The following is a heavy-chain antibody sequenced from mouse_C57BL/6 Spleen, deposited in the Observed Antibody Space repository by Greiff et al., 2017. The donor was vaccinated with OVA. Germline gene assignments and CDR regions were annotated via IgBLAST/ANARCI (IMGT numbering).Heavy chain of an antibody. Sequence: EVKLVESGPELVKPGASVKIPCKASGYTFTDYNVDWVKQSHGKSLEWIGDITPNNGGTISNQKFKGKATLTVDKSSSTAYMELLSLTSEDTAVYYGARSYGSSYAWFAYWGQGTLVTVSA. CDR2: ITPNNGGT. D-gene: IGHD1-1*01. V-gene: IGHV1-18*01. J-gene: IGHJ3*01. CDR3: ARSYGSSYAWFAY. CDR1: GYTFTDYN.